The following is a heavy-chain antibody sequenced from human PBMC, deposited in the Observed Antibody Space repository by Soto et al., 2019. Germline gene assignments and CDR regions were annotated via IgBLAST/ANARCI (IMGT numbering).Heavy chain of an antibody. Sequence: EVQLVESGGALVKPGGSLRLSCAASGFTFSSYSMNWVRQAPGKGLEWVSSISSSSSYIYYADSVKGRFTISRDNAKNSLYLQMNSLRAEDTAVYYCASYDFWSGEDWFDPWGQGTLVTVSS. J-gene: IGHJ5*02. CDR1: GFTFSSYS. CDR3: ASYDFWSGEDWFDP. CDR2: ISSSSSYI. D-gene: IGHD3-3*01. V-gene: IGHV3-21*01.